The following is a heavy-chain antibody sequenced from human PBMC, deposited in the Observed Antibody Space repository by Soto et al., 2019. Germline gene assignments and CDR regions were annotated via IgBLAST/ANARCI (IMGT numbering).Heavy chain of an antibody. Sequence: PGGSLRLSCAASGFTFSSYAMSWVRQAPGKGLEWVSAISGSGGSTYYADSVKGRFTISRDNSKNTLYLQMNSLRAEDTAVYYCAKDLNKEPRRYFDWRRPVEFDYWGQGTLVTVSS. V-gene: IGHV3-23*01. CDR1: GFTFSSYA. CDR3: AKDLNKEPRRYFDWRRPVEFDY. J-gene: IGHJ4*02. D-gene: IGHD3-9*01. CDR2: ISGSGGST.